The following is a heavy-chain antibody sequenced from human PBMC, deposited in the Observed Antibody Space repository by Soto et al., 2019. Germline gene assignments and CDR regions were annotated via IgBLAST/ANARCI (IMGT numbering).Heavy chain of an antibody. J-gene: IGHJ3*02. CDR1: GFTCSSYA. D-gene: IGHD3-22*01. CDR2: ISGSGGNI. V-gene: IGHV3-23*01. Sequence: GSLRLSGAASGFTCSSYAMSWVRQAPGKGLEWVSGISGSGGNINYADSVKSRFTISRDNSKNTLYLQMNSLRAEDTAVYYCAKDSPYYYDSSDSVGAFDMWGQGTMVTVSS. CDR3: AKDSPYYYDSSDSVGAFDM.